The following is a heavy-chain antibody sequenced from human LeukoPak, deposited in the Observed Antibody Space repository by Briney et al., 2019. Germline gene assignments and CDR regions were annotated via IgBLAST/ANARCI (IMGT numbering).Heavy chain of an antibody. CDR3: ARGKYTSFDN. Sequence: SQTLSLTCAISGDSIFTNNVAWNWIRQSPSRGLERLGRTYYRSKWSFDYAVPVKSRITINADTSKNQFSLQLSSVTPEDTAVYYCARGKYTSFDNWGQGTLVTVSS. J-gene: IGHJ4*02. D-gene: IGHD6-6*01. CDR2: TYYRSKWSF. CDR1: GDSIFTNNVA. V-gene: IGHV6-1*01.